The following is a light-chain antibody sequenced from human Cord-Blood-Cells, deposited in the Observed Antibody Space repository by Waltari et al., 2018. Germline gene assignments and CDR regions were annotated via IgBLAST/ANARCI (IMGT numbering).Light chain of an antibody. V-gene: IGLV2-14*01. Sequence: QSALTQPASVSGSPGQSLTISCTGTSSDVGGYNYVSWYKQHPGKAPKFMLYYVSNRPSGVSNRFSGSKAGNTASLTISGLQAEDEADYYCSSYTSSSTLYVFGTGTKVTVL. CDR3: SSYTSSSTLYV. CDR1: SSDVGGYNY. J-gene: IGLJ1*01. CDR2: YVS.